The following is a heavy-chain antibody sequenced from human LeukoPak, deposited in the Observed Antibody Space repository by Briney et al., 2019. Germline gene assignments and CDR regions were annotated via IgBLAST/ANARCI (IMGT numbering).Heavy chain of an antibody. J-gene: IGHJ5*02. D-gene: IGHD4-17*01. CDR1: GGSISSYY. CDR3: ARVSGAYGDQLLFDP. V-gene: IGHV4-59*01. Sequence: SETLSLTCTVSGGSISSYYWSWIRQPPGKGLEWIGYIYYSGSTNYNPSLKSRVTISVDTSKNQFSLKLSSVTAADTAVYYCARVSGAYGDQLLFDPWGQGTLVTVSS. CDR2: IYYSGST.